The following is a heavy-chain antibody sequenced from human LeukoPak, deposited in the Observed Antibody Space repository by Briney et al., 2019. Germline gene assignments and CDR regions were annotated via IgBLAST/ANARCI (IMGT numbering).Heavy chain of an antibody. Sequence: ASVKVSCKASGYTFTSYYMHCVRQAPGQGLEWMGIINPSGGSTSYAQKFQGRVTMTRDMPTSTVYMELSSLRSEDTAVYYCARDPPHCSGGSCYAAAYFDYWGQGTLVTVSS. D-gene: IGHD2-15*01. V-gene: IGHV1-46*01. CDR3: ARDPPHCSGGSCYAAAYFDY. J-gene: IGHJ4*02. CDR2: INPSGGST. CDR1: GYTFTSYY.